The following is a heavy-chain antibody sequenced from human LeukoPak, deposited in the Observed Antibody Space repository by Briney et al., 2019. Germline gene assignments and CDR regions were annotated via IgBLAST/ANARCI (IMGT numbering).Heavy chain of an antibody. J-gene: IGHJ4*02. CDR1: GYSFTSYW. CDR3: ARHEGSGSYYSY. D-gene: IGHD1-26*01. Sequence: PGESLRISCKGSGYSFTSYWISWVRQMPGRGLEWMGIISPDDSDIRYSPSFQGHVTISADKSISTAYLQWSSLQASDTAMYYCARHEGSGSYYSYWGQGTLVTVSS. V-gene: IGHV5-51*01. CDR2: ISPDDSDI.